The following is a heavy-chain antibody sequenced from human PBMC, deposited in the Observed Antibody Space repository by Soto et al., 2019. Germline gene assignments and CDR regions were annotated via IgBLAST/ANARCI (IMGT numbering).Heavy chain of an antibody. CDR3: ARPSSGWYGAMIY. J-gene: IGHJ4*02. CDR2: IYHSGST. D-gene: IGHD6-19*01. CDR1: GGSISSGGYS. V-gene: IGHV4-30-2*01. Sequence: SETLSLTCAVSGGSISSGGYSWSWIRQPPGKGLEWIGYIYHSGSTYYNPSLKSRVTISVDRSKNQFSLKLSSVTAADTAVYYCARPSSGWYGAMIYWGKGTLVTVSS.